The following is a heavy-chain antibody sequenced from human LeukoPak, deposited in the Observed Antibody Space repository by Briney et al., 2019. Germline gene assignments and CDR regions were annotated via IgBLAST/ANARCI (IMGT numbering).Heavy chain of an antibody. D-gene: IGHD3-10*01. Sequence: ASVKLSCKASGYTFTGYYMHWVRQAPGQGLEWMGWINPNSGGTNYAQQFQGRVTMTRDTSISTAYMELSRLRSDDTAVYYCARLPPNYYGSGSPLDYWGQGTLVTVSS. CDR1: GYTFTGYY. J-gene: IGHJ4*02. CDR3: ARLPPNYYGSGSPLDY. CDR2: INPNSGGT. V-gene: IGHV1-2*02.